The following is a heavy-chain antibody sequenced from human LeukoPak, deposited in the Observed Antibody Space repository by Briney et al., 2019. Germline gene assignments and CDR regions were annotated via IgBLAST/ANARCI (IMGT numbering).Heavy chain of an antibody. D-gene: IGHD3-10*01. J-gene: IGHJ6*02. Sequence: GGSLRLSCAASGFTFDDYAMHWVRQAPGKGLEWVSGISWNSGSIGYADSVKGRFTISRDNAKNSLYLQMNSLRAEDTALYYCAKDIGPNYGSGSWDYYYYYYGIDVWGQGTTVTVSS. V-gene: IGHV3-9*01. CDR3: AKDIGPNYGSGSWDYYYYYYGIDV. CDR2: ISWNSGSI. CDR1: GFTFDDYA.